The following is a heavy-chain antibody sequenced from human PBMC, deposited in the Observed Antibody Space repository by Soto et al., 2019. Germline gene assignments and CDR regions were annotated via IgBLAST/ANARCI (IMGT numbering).Heavy chain of an antibody. D-gene: IGHD3-16*01. CDR2: IHSDGTSK. CDR3: ARGDRGGFDL. CDR1: GFTFDYYW. V-gene: IGHV3-74*01. J-gene: IGHJ3*01. Sequence: EVQLVESGGGLVQPGESLRLSCAASGFTFDYYWTHWVRQVPGKGLVWVSRIHSDGTSKTYADSVKGRFTISRDNAKNTLDLQMNSLRADDTAVYYCARGDRGGFDLWGQGTVVTVSS.